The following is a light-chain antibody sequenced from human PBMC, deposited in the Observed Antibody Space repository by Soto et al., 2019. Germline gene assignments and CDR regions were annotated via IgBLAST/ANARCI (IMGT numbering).Light chain of an antibody. J-gene: IGKJ1*01. Sequence: DIQMTQSPSSLSASVGDRVTITCRASQSITSYLNWYQQKPGKAPKLLIDAASSLQSGVSSRFSGRASETYFTLTISSLQPDDFATYYCQQRNSTPQTFGQGAQLQIK. V-gene: IGKV1-39*01. CDR3: QQRNSTPQT. CDR1: QSITSY. CDR2: AAS.